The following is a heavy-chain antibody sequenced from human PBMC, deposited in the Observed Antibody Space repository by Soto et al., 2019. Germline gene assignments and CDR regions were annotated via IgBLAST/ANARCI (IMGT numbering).Heavy chain of an antibody. V-gene: IGHV2-70*01. CDR1: GFSLSTSGMW. J-gene: IGHJ6*02. CDR3: ARTFGYSYGSNYYGMDV. D-gene: IGHD5-18*01. Sequence: GRTLVNPTKSRTLTYPFSGFSLSTSGMWVGWIRQPPGKALEWLTLIDWDDDKYSSTALKTRLTISKDTSKNQVVLTMTNMDPVDTATYYCARTFGYSYGSNYYGMDVWAQGTTSTVS. CDR2: IDWDDDK.